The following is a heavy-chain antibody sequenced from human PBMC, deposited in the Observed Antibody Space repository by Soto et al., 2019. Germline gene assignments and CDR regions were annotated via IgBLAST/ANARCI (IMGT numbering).Heavy chain of an antibody. CDR2: IVVGSGNT. J-gene: IGHJ6*02. CDR3: ARHVDPPNYGMDV. D-gene: IGHD2-21*01. V-gene: IGHV1-58*01. CDR1: GFTFTSSA. Sequence: SVKVSCKASGFTFTSSAVQWVRQARGQRLEWIGWIVVGSGNTNYAQKFQERVTITRDMSTSTAYMELSSLKASDTAMYYCARHVDPPNYGMDVWGQGTTVTVSS.